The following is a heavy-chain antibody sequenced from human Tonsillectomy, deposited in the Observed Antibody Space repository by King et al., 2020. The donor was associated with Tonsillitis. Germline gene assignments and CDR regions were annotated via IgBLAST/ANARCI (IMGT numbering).Heavy chain of an antibody. CDR3: ARGQWWGVDV. D-gene: IGHD2-15*01. CDR2: ITSSNSTI. CDR1: GFTFSSYS. Sequence: VQLVESGGGLVQPGGSLRLSCAASGFTFSSYSMNWVRQAPGKGLEWVSYITSSNSTIYYADSVKGRFTISRENAKNSLFLQMNSLRAEDTAVYYCARGQWWGVDVWGQGTTVTVSS. V-gene: IGHV3-48*01. J-gene: IGHJ6*02.